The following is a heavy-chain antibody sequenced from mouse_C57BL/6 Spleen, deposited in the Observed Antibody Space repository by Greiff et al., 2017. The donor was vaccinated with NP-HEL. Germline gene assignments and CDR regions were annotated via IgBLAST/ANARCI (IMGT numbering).Heavy chain of an antibody. J-gene: IGHJ3*01. V-gene: IGHV1-80*01. CDR1: GYAFSSYW. CDR3: ARDENGYDPFAY. CDR2: IYPGDGDT. Sequence: LVESGAELVKPGASVKISCKASGYAFSSYWMNWVKQRPGKGLEWIGQIYPGDGDTNYNGKFKGKATLTADKSSSTAYMQLSSLTSEDSAVYFCARDENGYDPFAYWGQGTLVTVSA. D-gene: IGHD2-2*01.